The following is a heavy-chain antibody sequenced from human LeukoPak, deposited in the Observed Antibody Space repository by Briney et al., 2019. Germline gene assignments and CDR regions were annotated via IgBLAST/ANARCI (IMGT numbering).Heavy chain of an antibody. V-gene: IGHV3-53*01. CDR2: IYSGGST. Sequence: GGSLRLSCAASGFTVSSNYMSWVRQAPGKGLEWVPVIYSGGSTYYADSVKGRFTISRDNSKNTLYLQMNSLRAEDTAVYYCARDPGKCSGWCFDYWGQGTLSPSPQ. J-gene: IGHJ4*02. CDR1: GFTVSSNY. D-gene: IGHD6-19*01. CDR3: ARDPGKCSGWCFDY.